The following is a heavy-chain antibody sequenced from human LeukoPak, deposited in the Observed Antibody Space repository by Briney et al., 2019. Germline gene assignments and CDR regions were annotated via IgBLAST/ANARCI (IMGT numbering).Heavy chain of an antibody. CDR1: GFTFSDYY. V-gene: IGHV3-11*01. Sequence: GGSLRLSCAASGFTFSDYYMSWIRQAPGKGLEWVSYISSSGSTIYYADSVKGRFTISRDNAKNSLYLQMNSLRAEDTAVYYCASYGDYPYYYYMDVWGKGTTVTISS. CDR2: ISSSGSTI. CDR3: ASYGDYPYYYYMDV. J-gene: IGHJ6*03. D-gene: IGHD4-17*01.